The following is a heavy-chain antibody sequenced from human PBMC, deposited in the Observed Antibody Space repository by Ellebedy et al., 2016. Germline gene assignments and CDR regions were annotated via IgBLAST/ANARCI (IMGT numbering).Heavy chain of an antibody. Sequence: GESLKISCKGSGYSFTSYWISWVRQMPGKGLEWMGRIDPSDSYTNYSPSFQGHVTISADKSISTAYLQWSSLKASDTAMYYCARLSTRTTVNSGYYYGMDVWGQGTTVTVSS. CDR3: ARLSTRTTVNSGYYYGMDV. D-gene: IGHD4-17*01. J-gene: IGHJ6*02. CDR2: IDPSDSYT. CDR1: GYSFTSYW. V-gene: IGHV5-10-1*01.